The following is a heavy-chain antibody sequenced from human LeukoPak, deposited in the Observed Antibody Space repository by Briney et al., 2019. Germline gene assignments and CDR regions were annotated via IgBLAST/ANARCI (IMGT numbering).Heavy chain of an antibody. D-gene: IGHD5-12*01. J-gene: IGHJ4*02. CDR1: GFTFRTYA. CDR2: ISHDGSDK. V-gene: IGHV3-30*18. CDR3: AKDHGSGYDFGDY. Sequence: GRSLRLSCAASGFTFRTYAMHWVRQAPGKGLEWVDVISHDGSDKYYAGSVKGRFTISRDNSKNTLYLQMNSLRAEDTAVYFCAKDHGSGYDFGDYWGQGTLVTVSS.